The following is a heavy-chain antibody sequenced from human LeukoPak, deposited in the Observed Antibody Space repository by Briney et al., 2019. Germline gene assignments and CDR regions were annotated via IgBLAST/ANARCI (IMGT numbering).Heavy chain of an antibody. J-gene: IGHJ6*02. Sequence: ASVKVSCKASGYTFTGYYMHWVRQAPGQGLEWMGWINPKSGGTNYAQKFQGRVTMTRDTSISTAYMELSRLRSDDTAVYYCARDLLTATQYYGMDVWDQGTTVTVSS. D-gene: IGHD2-15*01. CDR2: INPKSGGT. V-gene: IGHV1-2*02. CDR1: GYTFTGYY. CDR3: ARDLLTATQYYGMDV.